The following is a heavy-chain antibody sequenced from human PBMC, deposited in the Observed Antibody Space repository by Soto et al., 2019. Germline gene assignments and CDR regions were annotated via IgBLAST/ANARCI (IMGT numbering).Heavy chain of an antibody. V-gene: IGHV3-53*01. CDR2: IYSGGST. D-gene: IGHD6-13*01. CDR3: ARDIAAAGTYTTYYYYGMDV. CDR1: GFTVSSNY. J-gene: IGHJ6*02. Sequence: GGSLRLSCAASGFTVSSNYMSWVRQAPGKGLEWVSVIYSGGSTYYADSVKGRFTISRDNSKNTLYLQMNSLRAEDTAVYYCARDIAAAGTYTTYYYYGMDVWGQGTTVTVSS.